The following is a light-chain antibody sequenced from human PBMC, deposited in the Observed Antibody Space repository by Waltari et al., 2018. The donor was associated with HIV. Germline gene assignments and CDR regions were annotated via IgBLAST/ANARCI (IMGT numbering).Light chain of an antibody. CDR1: SSDIGGYNY. J-gene: IGLJ2*01. V-gene: IGLV2-14*01. CDR2: EVS. CDR3: SSYAGSSIFVV. Sequence: QSVLTQPASVSGSPGQSITLSCTGTSSDIGGYNYVSWYQQHPGKAPKLLIYEVSNRPSGVSDRFSGSRSGNTASLTISGLQAEDEADYFCSSYAGSSIFVVFGGGTKLTVL.